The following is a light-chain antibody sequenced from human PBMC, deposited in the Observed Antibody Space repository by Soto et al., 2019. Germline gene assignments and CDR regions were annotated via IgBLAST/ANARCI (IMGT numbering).Light chain of an antibody. V-gene: IGLV2-14*01. J-gene: IGLJ2*01. CDR2: NIR. CDR1: DGGTFKY. Sequence: QSALTQPASVSGSPGQSITISCDGGTFKYVSWYQQHPGKAPKLIIYNIRGRPSGVSSRFSGSQSGNTASLAISGLRAEDEADYFCSAYVDSDAVIFGRGTKVTVL. CDR3: SAYVDSDAVI.